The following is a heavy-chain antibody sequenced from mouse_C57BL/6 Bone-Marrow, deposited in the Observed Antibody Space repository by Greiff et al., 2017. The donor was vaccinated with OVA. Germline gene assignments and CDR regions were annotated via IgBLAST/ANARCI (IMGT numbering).Heavy chain of an antibody. V-gene: IGHV7-3*01. Sequence: EVQGVESGGGLVQPGGSLRLSCAASGFTFTDYYMSWVRQPPGKALEWLGFIRNKANGYTTEYSASVQGRFTISRDNSQSFLYLQMNALRAEDSATYYCARYLPSTTVVGEYYWGQGTSVTVSS. D-gene: IGHD1-1*01. J-gene: IGHJ4*01. CDR2: IRNKANGYTT. CDR3: ARYLPSTTVVGEYY. CDR1: GFTFTDYY.